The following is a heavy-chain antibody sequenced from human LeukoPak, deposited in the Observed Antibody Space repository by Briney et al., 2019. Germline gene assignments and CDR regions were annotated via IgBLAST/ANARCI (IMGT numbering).Heavy chain of an antibody. CDR2: ISSSSSYI. CDR1: GFTFSSYS. Sequence: GGSLRLSCAASGFTFSSYSMNWVRQAPGKGLEWVSSISSSSSYIYYADSVKGRFTISRDNAKNSLYLQMNSLRAEDTAVYYCARDKSQGYSYGPDYWGQGTLVTVSS. J-gene: IGHJ4*02. V-gene: IGHV3-21*01. D-gene: IGHD5-18*01. CDR3: ARDKSQGYSYGPDY.